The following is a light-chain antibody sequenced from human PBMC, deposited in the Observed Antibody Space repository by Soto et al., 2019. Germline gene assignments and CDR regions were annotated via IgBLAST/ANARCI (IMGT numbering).Light chain of an antibody. V-gene: IGKV3-15*01. CDR1: QSISSN. Sequence: EILMTQSPATLSVSPGERATLSCRASQSISSNLAWFQQKPGQAPRLLIYGASTRAAGIPARFSGSGSGTEFTLTISSLQSEDFAVYYCQQYTTWRMFGQGTKVDIK. CDR2: GAS. CDR3: QQYTTWRM. J-gene: IGKJ1*01.